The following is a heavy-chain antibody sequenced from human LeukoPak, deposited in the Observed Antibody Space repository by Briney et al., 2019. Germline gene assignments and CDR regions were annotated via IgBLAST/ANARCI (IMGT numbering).Heavy chain of an antibody. J-gene: IGHJ4*02. Sequence: SETLSLTCTVSGGSISSTSYYWGWIRQPPGKGLEWIGSIYYSGSTYYNPSLRSRVTISVDTSKNQFSLRLSSVTAADTAVYYCARDFSHYDSSGALDYWGQGTLVTVSS. CDR3: ARDFSHYDSSGALDY. D-gene: IGHD3-22*01. CDR1: GGSISSTSYY. V-gene: IGHV4-39*07. CDR2: IYYSGST.